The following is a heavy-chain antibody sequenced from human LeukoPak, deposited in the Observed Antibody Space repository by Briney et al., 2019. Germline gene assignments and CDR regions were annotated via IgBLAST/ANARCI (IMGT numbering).Heavy chain of an antibody. CDR1: GFPFSTYG. V-gene: IGHV3-30*03. CDR2: ISNDGRNK. Sequence: PGGSLRLSCAASGFPFSTYGMHWVRQAPGKGLEWVAVISNDGRNKYYSGSVKSRFTFSRDNSKNTLYLQLNSLRAEDTAVYYCARDARQNFFDYWGQGTLVTVSS. CDR3: ARDARQNFFDY. J-gene: IGHJ4*02.